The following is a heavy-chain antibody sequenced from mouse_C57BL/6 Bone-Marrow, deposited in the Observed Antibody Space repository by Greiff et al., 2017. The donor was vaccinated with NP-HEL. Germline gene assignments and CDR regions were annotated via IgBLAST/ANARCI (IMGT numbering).Heavy chain of an antibody. CDR1: GFSLTSYG. CDR3: AKQSGTKGVPKFDY. D-gene: IGHD1-3*01. J-gene: IGHJ2*01. V-gene: IGHV2-9*01. CDR2: IWGGGST. Sequence: VKLMESGPGLVAPSQSLSITCTVSGFSLTSYGVDWVRQPPGKGLEWLGVIWGGGSTNYNSALMSRLSISKDNSKSQVFLKMNSLQTDDTAMYYWAKQSGTKGVPKFDYWGQSNTLTGSS.